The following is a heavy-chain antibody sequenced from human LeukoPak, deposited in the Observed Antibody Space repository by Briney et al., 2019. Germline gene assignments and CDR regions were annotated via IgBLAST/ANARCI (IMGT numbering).Heavy chain of an antibody. Sequence: GGSLRLSCAASGFIVSSNSMSWVRQAPGKGLEWVSLIYTGGTTYYADSVKGRFIIFRDNSKNTLYLQMNGLRAEDTAVYYCASDHRLFFWGQGTLLTVSS. CDR2: IYTGGTT. CDR1: GFIVSSNS. D-gene: IGHD3-3*01. J-gene: IGHJ4*02. CDR3: ASDHRLFF. V-gene: IGHV3-66*01.